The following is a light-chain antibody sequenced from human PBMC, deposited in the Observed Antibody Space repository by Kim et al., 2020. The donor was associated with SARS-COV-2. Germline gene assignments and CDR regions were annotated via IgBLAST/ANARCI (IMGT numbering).Light chain of an antibody. CDR2: WAS. J-gene: IGKJ3*01. Sequence: DIVMTQSPDSLAVSLGERATFNCRSSQSVFYNSNKKNYLAWYQQQPGQPPRLLIHWASTRESGVPDRFSGRGSGTDFTLTISILQAEDAAVYFCQQNYSTPPTFGPGTKVDIK. CDR3: QQNYSTPPT. CDR1: QSVFYNSNKKNY. V-gene: IGKV4-1*01.